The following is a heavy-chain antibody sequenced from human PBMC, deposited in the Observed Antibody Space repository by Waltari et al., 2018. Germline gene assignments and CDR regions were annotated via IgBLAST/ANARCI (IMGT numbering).Heavy chain of an antibody. Sequence: QVQLVQSGAEVKKPGASVKVSCKVSGYTLTELSMHWVRQAPGKGLEWMGGFDPEDGETIYAQKCQGRVTMTEDTTTDTAYMELSSLRSEDTDVYYCATVNWNYKIYAFDIWGQGTMVTVSS. CDR2: FDPEDGET. J-gene: IGHJ3*02. CDR1: GYTLTELS. D-gene: IGHD1-7*01. CDR3: ATVNWNYKIYAFDI. V-gene: IGHV1-24*01.